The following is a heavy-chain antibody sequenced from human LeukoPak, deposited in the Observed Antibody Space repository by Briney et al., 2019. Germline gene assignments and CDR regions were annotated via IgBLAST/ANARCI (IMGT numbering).Heavy chain of an antibody. V-gene: IGHV3-21*01. D-gene: IGHD3-22*01. J-gene: IGHJ4*02. CDR3: ARESDSSGL. CDR1: GFTFNNYN. CDR2: ISSSSSYI. Sequence: GGSLRLSCAAPGFTFNNYNMNWVRQAPGKGLEWVSSISSSSSYIYYADSVKGRFTISRDNAKNPLYLQMNSLRAEDTAVYYCARESDSSGLWGQGTLVTVSS.